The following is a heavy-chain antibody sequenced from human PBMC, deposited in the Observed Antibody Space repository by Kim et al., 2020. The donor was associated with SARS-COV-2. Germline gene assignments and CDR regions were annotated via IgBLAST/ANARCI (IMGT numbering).Heavy chain of an antibody. CDR3: ARGGSNYNFQH. J-gene: IGHJ1*01. CDR1: GFTFSSYA. Sequence: GGSLRLSFAASGFTFSSYAMHWVRQAPGKGLEWVAVISYDGSNKYYADSVKGRFTISRDNSKNTLYLQMNSLRAEDTAVYYCARGGSNYNFQHWGQGTLV. V-gene: IGHV3-30-3*01. CDR2: ISYDGSNK. D-gene: IGHD4-4*01.